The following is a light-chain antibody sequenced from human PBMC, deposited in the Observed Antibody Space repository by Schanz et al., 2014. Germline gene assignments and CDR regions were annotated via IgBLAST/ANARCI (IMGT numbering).Light chain of an antibody. J-gene: IGLJ3*02. V-gene: IGLV2-18*02. Sequence: QSALTQPPSASGSPGQSVTISCTGTSSDVGGYNYVSWYQQPPGTAPRLMIYEVTDRPSGVPDRFSGSKSGNTASLTISGLQAEDEADYYCSSYTSSSTWVFGGGTKLTVL. CDR2: EVT. CDR1: SSDVGGYNY. CDR3: SSYTSSSTWV.